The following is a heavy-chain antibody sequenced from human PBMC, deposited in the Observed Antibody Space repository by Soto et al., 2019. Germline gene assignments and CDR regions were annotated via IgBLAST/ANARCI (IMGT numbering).Heavy chain of an antibody. J-gene: IGHJ4*02. CDR2: IYYSGST. D-gene: IGHD5-18*01. CDR3: AKVYWGPEHEGTRIQLWPYFDS. Sequence: PSEILSLTCTVSGGSISSYYLSWIRQPPGKGLEWIGYIYYSGSTNYNPSLKSRVTISVDTSKNQFSLKLSSVTAADTAVYYCAKVYWGPEHEGTRIQLWPYFDSWGQGILVTVSS. V-gene: IGHV4-59*01. CDR1: GGSISSYY.